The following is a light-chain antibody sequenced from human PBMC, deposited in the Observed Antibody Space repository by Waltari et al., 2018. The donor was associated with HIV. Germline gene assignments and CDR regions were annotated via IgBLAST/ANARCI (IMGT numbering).Light chain of an antibody. CDR2: DLI. CDR1: TKDVGAYNY. CDR3: CSSAGKYTFV. Sequence: QSALTQSRSVSGSPGQSITISCTGTTKDVGAYNYVSWYQQHPGRAPKLLIFDLIKRPSGVPDRFSGSKSGNTASLTISGLQAEDEADYYCCSSAGKYTFVFGTGTKVTVL. V-gene: IGLV2-11*01. J-gene: IGLJ1*01.